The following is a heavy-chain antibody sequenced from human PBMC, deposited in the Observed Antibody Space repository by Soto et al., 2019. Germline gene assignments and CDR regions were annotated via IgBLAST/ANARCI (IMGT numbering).Heavy chain of an antibody. Sequence: PGGSLRLSCAASGFTFSSYGMHWVRQAPGKGLEWVAVIWYDGSNKYYADSVKGRFTISRDNSKNTLYLQMNSLRAEDTAVYYCAKGPRYCSGGSCYSDYWGQGTLVTVSS. CDR3: AKGPRYCSGGSCYSDY. CDR1: GFTFSSYG. D-gene: IGHD2-15*01. CDR2: IWYDGSNK. J-gene: IGHJ4*02. V-gene: IGHV3-33*06.